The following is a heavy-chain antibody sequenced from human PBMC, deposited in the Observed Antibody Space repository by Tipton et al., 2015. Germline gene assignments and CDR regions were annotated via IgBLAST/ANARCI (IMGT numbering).Heavy chain of an antibody. CDR2: INDIGGP. D-gene: IGHD3-16*01. CDR3: ARDRAWGVDY. V-gene: IGHV4-4*02. J-gene: IGHJ4*02. CDR1: GDSISSSNW. Sequence: TLSLTCAVSGDSISSSNWWSWVRQSPGKGLEWIGEINDIGGPKYNPSVESRVTISVDKSQNQFSLMLTSVTAADTAVYYCARDRAWGVDYWGQGTLVTVSS.